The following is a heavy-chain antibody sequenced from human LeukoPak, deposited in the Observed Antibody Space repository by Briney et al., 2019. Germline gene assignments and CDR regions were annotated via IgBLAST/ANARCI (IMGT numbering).Heavy chain of an antibody. J-gene: IGHJ6*03. D-gene: IGHD3-16*01. CDR2: INDNGDGT. Sequence: GGSLRLSCAASGFTVSSNYMSWVRQAPGKGLKWVSTINDNGDGTYYADSVKGRFTISRDNSYNTVSLQMNSLRDEDTGVYYCAKGLRTGVGPYMGYHYYMDVWGKGATVTVSS. CDR3: AKGLRTGVGPYMGYHYYMDV. V-gene: IGHV3-23*01. CDR1: GFTVSSNY.